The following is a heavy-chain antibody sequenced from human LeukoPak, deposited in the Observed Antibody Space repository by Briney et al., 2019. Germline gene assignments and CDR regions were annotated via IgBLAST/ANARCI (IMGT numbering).Heavy chain of an antibody. V-gene: IGHV3-74*01. CDR1: GFTFSSYW. D-gene: IGHD3-10*01. CDR3: ARAGSSYKFGSGTLYFDY. J-gene: IGHJ4*02. CDR2: IAPDGSST. Sequence: GGSLRLSCAASGFTFSSYWIHWVRQPPGKGLVWVSRIAPDGSSTNYADSVKGRFTIFRDNAKNTLYLEMNSLRAEDTAVYYCARAGSSYKFGSGTLYFDYWGQGTLVTVSS.